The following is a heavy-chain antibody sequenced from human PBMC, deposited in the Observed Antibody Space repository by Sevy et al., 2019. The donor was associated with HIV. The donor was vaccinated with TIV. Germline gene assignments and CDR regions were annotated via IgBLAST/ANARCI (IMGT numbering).Heavy chain of an antibody. J-gene: IGHJ2*01. CDR1: GFTVKEYY. CDR3: AREGDLRYFDF. CDR2: ISDGGTTI. Sequence: GGSLRLSCAASGFTVKEYYMNWIRQAPGKGLEWVSYISDGGTTIYYADSVKGRLTISRDNAKNSMYLQMNSLRAEDTAVYYCAREGDLRYFDFWGRGTLVTVSS. V-gene: IGHV3-11*01. D-gene: IGHD3-10*01.